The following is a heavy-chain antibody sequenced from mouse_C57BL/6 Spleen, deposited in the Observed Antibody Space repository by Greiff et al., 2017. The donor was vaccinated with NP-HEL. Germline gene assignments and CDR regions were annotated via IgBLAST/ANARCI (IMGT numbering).Heavy chain of an antibody. V-gene: IGHV1-64*01. CDR1: GYTFTSYW. Sequence: QVQLQQSGAELVKPGASVKLSCKASGYTFTSYWMHWVKQRPGQGLEWIGMIHPNSGSTNYNEKFKSKATLTVDKSSSTAYMQLSSLTSEDSAVYYCARQGYDYDGRVDYWGQGTTLTVSS. J-gene: IGHJ2*01. CDR2: IHPNSGST. D-gene: IGHD2-4*01. CDR3: ARQGYDYDGRVDY.